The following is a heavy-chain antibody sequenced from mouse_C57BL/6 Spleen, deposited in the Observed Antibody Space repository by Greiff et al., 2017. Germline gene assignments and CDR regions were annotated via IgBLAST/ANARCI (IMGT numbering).Heavy chain of an antibody. J-gene: IGHJ4*01. CDR1: GFTFTDYY. V-gene: IGHV7-3*01. D-gene: IGHD2-5*01. CDR3: ASYYSNYGGAMDY. Sequence: EVKLVESGGGLVQPGGSLSLSCAASGFTFTDYYMSWVRQPPGKALEWLGFIRNKANGYTTAYSASVKGRFTISRDNSQSILYLQMNALRAEDSATYYCASYYSNYGGAMDYWGQGTSVTVSS. CDR2: IRNKANGYTT.